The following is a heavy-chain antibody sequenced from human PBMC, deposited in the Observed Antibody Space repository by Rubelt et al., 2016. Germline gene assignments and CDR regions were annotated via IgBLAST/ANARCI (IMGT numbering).Heavy chain of an antibody. J-gene: IGHJ4*02. V-gene: IGHV4-39*01. CDR3: ARGGTWVY. CDR2: IYYSGNT. D-gene: IGHD2-15*01. Sequence: QLQESGPGLVKLSETLSLTCTVSGGSISSSSYYWVWIRQPPGTGLEWIGSIYYSGNTYYNPSLKSRATISLDTSKSQFSLKLTSVTATDTAVYYCARGGTWVYWGQGTLVTVSS. CDR1: GGSISSSSYY.